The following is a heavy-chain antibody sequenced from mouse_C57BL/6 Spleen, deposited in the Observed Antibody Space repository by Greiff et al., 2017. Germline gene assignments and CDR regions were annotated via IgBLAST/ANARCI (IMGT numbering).Heavy chain of an antibody. CDR2: ISDGGSYT. V-gene: IGHV5-4*01. D-gene: IGHD2-4*01. J-gene: IGHJ4*01. CDR1: GFTFSSYA. CDR3: ARAGYDYHYYYAMDY. Sequence: EVQGVESGGGLVKPGGSLKLSCAASGFTFSSYAMSWVRQTPEKRLEWVATISDGGSYTYYPDNVKGRFTISRDNAKNNLYLQMSHLKSEDTAMYYCARAGYDYHYYYAMDYWGQGTSVTVSS.